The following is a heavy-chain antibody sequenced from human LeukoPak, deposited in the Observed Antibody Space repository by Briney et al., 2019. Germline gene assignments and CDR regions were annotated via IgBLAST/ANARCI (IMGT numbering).Heavy chain of an antibody. D-gene: IGHD3-22*01. CDR1: GVSLSNYA. V-gene: IGHV3-30*04. J-gene: IGHJ3*02. CDR2: ISHDGSEK. CDR3: ATGDPPRGYRNAFDI. Sequence: GSLRLSCAASGVSLSNYAMHWVRQAPGKGLEWLAAISHDGSEKYYPDSVKGRFTISRDNSKNTLHLQMNSLRGEDTAVYYCATGDPPRGYRNAFDIWGQGTMVTVSS.